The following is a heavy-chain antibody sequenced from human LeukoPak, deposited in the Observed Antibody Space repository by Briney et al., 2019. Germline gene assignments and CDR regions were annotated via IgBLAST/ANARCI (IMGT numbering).Heavy chain of an antibody. CDR2: TYYSGSN. V-gene: IGHV4-59*01. Sequence: SETLSLTCTVSGGSISSYYWSWIRQPPGKELEWIGYTYYSGSNNYNPSHKSRVIISADTSKKQFSLKLSSVTAADTAVYYCARRSSGYYFYFDYWGQGTLVTVSS. D-gene: IGHD3-22*01. CDR1: GGSISSYY. J-gene: IGHJ4*02. CDR3: ARRSSGYYFYFDY.